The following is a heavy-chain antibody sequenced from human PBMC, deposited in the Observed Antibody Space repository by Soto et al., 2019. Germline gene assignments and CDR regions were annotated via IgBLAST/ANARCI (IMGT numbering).Heavy chain of an antibody. CDR3: ARYSSSWYFFDY. Sequence: GGSLRLSCAASGFTFSSYAMSWVRQAPGKGLEWVSAISGSGGSTYYADSVKGRFTISRDNSRNTLYLQMNSLRAEDTAVYYCARYSSSWYFFDYWGQGTLVTVSS. CDR1: GFTFSSYA. CDR2: ISGSGGST. J-gene: IGHJ4*02. V-gene: IGHV3-23*01. D-gene: IGHD6-13*01.